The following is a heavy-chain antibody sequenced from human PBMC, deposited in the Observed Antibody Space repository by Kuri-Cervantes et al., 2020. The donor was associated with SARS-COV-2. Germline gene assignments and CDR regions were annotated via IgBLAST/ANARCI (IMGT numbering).Heavy chain of an antibody. Sequence: GGSLRLSCAASGFTFSSYGMHWVRQAPGKGLEWVAFIRYDGSNKYYADSVKGRFTISRDNSKNTLYLQMNSLRAEDTAVYYCARDAYCGGDCYSGFSYWGQGTLVTVSS. D-gene: IGHD2-21*02. J-gene: IGHJ4*02. CDR1: GFTFSSYG. V-gene: IGHV3-30*02. CDR3: ARDAYCGGDCYSGFSY. CDR2: IRYDGSNK.